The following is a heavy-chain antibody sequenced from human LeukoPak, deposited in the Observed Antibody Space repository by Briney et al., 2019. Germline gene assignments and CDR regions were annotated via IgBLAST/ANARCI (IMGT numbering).Heavy chain of an antibody. CDR1: GASVTDYY. D-gene: IGHD6-19*01. Sequence: SETLSLTCSVSGASVTDYYWSWIRQTPGKGLEWLGHIYYSVTTHYNPSLKSRLTISVETSKNQFSLKLGSVTAADTAVYYCASRGRAGSDMLALDYWGQGTLITVSS. CDR3: ASRGRAGSDMLALDY. V-gene: IGHV4-59*02. CDR2: IYYSVTT. J-gene: IGHJ4*02.